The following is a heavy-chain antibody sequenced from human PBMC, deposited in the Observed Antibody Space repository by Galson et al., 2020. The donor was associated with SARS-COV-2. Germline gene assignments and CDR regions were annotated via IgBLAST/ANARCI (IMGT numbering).Heavy chain of an antibody. D-gene: IGHD4-17*01. J-gene: IGHJ6*02. CDR3: ARGLPVTDLIYYYYGMDV. CDR1: GGSFSGYY. Sequence: SQASETLSLTCAVYGGSFSGYYWSWIRQPPGTGLEWIGEINHSGSTNYNPSLKSRVTISVDTSKNQFSLKLSSVTAADTAVYYCARGLPVTDLIYYYYGMDVWGQVTTVTVSS. CDR2: INHSGST. V-gene: IGHV4-34*01.